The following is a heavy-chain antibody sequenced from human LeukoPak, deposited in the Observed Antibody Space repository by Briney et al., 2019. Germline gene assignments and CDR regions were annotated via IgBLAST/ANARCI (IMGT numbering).Heavy chain of an antibody. V-gene: IGHV3-7*01. CDR1: GFTFSNYW. D-gene: IGHD1-14*01. J-gene: IGHJ4*02. Sequence: GGSLRLSCAASGFTFSNYWMTWVRQAPGKGLEWVANIKQDGSEKYYMDSVKGRFTISRDNAKNSLYLQMNSLRAEDTAVYYCARLRYSDYWGQGTLVTVSS. CDR3: ARLRYSDY. CDR2: IKQDGSEK.